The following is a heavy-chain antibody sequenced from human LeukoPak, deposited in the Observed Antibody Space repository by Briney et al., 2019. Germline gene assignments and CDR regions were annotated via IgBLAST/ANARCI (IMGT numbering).Heavy chain of an antibody. CDR2: INPSGGST. Sequence: ASVKVSCKASGYSFINYYIHWVRQAPGQGLEWMGIINPSGGSTSYAQKFQGRVTMTRDMSTSTVYMELNSLRSEDTVVYYCARAWEAVAGNYGVIDYWGQGTLVTVSS. D-gene: IGHD1-7*01. J-gene: IGHJ4*02. V-gene: IGHV1-46*01. CDR3: ARAWEAVAGNYGVIDY. CDR1: GYSFINYY.